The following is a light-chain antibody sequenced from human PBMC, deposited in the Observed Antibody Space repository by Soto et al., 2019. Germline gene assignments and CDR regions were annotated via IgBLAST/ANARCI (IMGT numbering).Light chain of an antibody. J-gene: IGKJ4*01. CDR1: QSVSSN. V-gene: IGKV3-15*01. Sequence: EIVMTQSPATLSVSPGERATLSCRASQSVSSNLAWYQQKPGQAPRLLIYGASTGATGIPARFSGSGSGTEFTLTISSLQSEDLAVYYCQQYNSAPLTFGGGTKVEIK. CDR3: QQYNSAPLT. CDR2: GAS.